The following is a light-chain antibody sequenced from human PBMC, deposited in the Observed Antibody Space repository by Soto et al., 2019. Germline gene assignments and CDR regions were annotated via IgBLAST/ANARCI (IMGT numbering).Light chain of an antibody. Sequence: QSALTQPASVSGSPGQSITISCTGSSNTIGGYNVVSWYQQHPGKAPKVIIYEGIKRPSGVSNRFSGAISGSTASLTISGRQAEDEADYYCCSYVGATTYVFGSGTKLTVL. V-gene: IGLV2-23*01. CDR1: SNTIGGYNV. CDR2: EGI. J-gene: IGLJ1*01. CDR3: CSYVGATTYV.